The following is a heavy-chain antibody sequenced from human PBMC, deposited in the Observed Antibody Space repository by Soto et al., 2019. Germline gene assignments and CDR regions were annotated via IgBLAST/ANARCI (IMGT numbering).Heavy chain of an antibody. D-gene: IGHD6-13*01. J-gene: IGHJ6*02. V-gene: IGHV3-30*18. CDR3: AKGYSSSWYVGYYYYYGMDV. CDR1: GFTFSSYG. Sequence: PGGSLRLSCASSGFTFSSYGMHLVRQAPGKGLEWVAVISYDGSNKYYADSVKGRFTISRDNSKNTLYLQMNSLRAEDTAVYYCAKGYSSSWYVGYYYYYGMDVWGQGTTVTVPS. CDR2: ISYDGSNK.